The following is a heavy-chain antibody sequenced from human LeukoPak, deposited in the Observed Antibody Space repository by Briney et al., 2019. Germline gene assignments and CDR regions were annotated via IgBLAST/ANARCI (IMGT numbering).Heavy chain of an antibody. CDR1: GFTFSSYA. CDR2: ISGSGGST. CDR3: AKDKGYCSSTSCYTIFDY. Sequence: GGSLRLSCAASGFTFSSYAMSWVRQAPGKGLEWVSAISGSGGSTYYADSVKGRFTISRDNSKNTLYLQMSSLRAEDTAVYYCAKDKGYCSSTSCYTIFDYWGQGTLVTVSS. D-gene: IGHD2-2*02. V-gene: IGHV3-23*01. J-gene: IGHJ4*02.